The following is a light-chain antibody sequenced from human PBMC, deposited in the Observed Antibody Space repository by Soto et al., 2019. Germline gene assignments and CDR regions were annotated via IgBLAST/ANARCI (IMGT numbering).Light chain of an antibody. CDR2: DVS. CDR3: SSYTSRSSSTYA. J-gene: IGLJ1*01. CDR1: SSDVGGYNY. V-gene: IGLV2-14*01. Sequence: QSALTQPASVSGSPGQSITISCTGTSSDVGGYNYVSWYQQHPGKAPKLMIYDVSNRPSGVSNRFSGSKSGNTASLTISGLQAEDEADYYCSSYTSRSSSTYAFGTGTKATVL.